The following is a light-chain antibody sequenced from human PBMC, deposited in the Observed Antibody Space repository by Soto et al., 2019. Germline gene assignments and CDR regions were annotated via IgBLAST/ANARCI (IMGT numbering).Light chain of an antibody. V-gene: IGKV1-39*01. Sequence: DIQITQSPSSLSASVGDRVTITCRASQSISSYLNWYQQKPGKAPNLLIFAASSLQSGVPSRFSGSGSGTEFTLTISSLQPDDFATYYCQQYNSYLWTFGQGTKVDI. CDR3: QQYNSYLWT. J-gene: IGKJ1*01. CDR1: QSISSY. CDR2: AAS.